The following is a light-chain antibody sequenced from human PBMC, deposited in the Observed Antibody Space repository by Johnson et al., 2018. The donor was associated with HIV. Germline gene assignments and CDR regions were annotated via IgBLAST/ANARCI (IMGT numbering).Light chain of an antibody. CDR3: GTWDRSLSAPYC. CDR1: SCDIGNNY. Sequence: QSVLTQPPSVSAAPGHQVTISCSRNSCDIGNNYVSCHQQFPGTAPKLLIYDNNYLPSGIPARISGSKSGTSATLGITALPPGDEADYSYGTWDRSLSAPYCVGNWTKVTVI. V-gene: IGLV1-51*01. CDR2: DNN. J-gene: IGLJ1*01.